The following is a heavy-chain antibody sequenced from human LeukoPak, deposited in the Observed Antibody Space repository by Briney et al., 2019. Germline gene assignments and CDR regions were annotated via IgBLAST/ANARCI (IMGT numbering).Heavy chain of an antibody. D-gene: IGHD6-19*01. V-gene: IGHV1-8*01. J-gene: IGHJ4*02. Sequence: ASVKVSCKASGYTFTSYDINWVRQATGQGLEWMGWMNPNSGNTGYAQKFQGRVTMTRNTSVSTAYMELRSLRSEDTAVYYCARDGSGLPPFDYWGQGTVVTVSS. CDR1: GYTFTSYD. CDR3: ARDGSGLPPFDY. CDR2: MNPNSGNT.